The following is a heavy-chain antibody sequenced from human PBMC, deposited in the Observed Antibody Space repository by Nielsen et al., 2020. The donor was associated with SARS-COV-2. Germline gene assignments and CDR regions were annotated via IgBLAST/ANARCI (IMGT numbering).Heavy chain of an antibody. CDR3: ARLDYGGNHYYYYGMDV. CDR1: GYSFTSYW. Sequence: GESLKISCQGSGYSFTSYWIGWVRQMPGKGLEWMGIIYPGDSDTRYSPSFQGQVTISADKSISTAYLQWSSLKASDTAIYYCARLDYGGNHYYYYGMDVWGQGTTVTVSS. J-gene: IGHJ6*02. D-gene: IGHD4-23*01. V-gene: IGHV5-51*01. CDR2: IYPGDSDT.